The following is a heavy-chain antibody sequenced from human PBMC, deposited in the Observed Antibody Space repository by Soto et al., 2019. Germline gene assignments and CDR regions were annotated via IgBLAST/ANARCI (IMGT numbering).Heavy chain of an antibody. CDR1: GYSFTSYW. V-gene: IGHV5-51*01. D-gene: IGHD6-19*01. CDR2: IYPGDSDT. J-gene: IGHJ6*02. CDR3: ARLLSVAGYYYYYGMDV. Sequence: PGESLKISCKGSGYSFTSYWIGWVRQMPGKGLEWMGIIYPGDSDTRYSPSFQGQVTISADKSISTAYLQWSSLKASDTAMYYCARLLSVAGYYYYYGMDVWGQGTTVTVSS.